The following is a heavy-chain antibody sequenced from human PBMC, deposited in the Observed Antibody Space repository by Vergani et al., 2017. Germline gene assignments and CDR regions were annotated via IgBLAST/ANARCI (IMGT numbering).Heavy chain of an antibody. J-gene: IGHJ4*02. Sequence: QVQLVQSGAEVGKPGASVKISCKASGYTFTAYYIHWVRQAPEQGLEWVGVISPDGFSTFYAQKFQGRVTITRDTPTSTVYVEVTSLRSDDTAVYYCARDPSVAVAGTISDYWGQGTLVTVSS. CDR3: ARDPSVAVAGTISDY. D-gene: IGHD6-19*01. CDR1: GYTFTAYY. V-gene: IGHV1-46*01. CDR2: ISPDGFST.